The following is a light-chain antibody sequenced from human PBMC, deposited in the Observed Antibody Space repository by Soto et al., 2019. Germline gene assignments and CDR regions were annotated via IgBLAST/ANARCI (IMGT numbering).Light chain of an antibody. CDR2: DTF. J-gene: IGKJ1*01. CDR1: QSVNSY. Sequence: EIVLTQSPATLSLSPGERATLSCTASQSVNSYLAWYQHRPGQAPRLLIYDTFNRATGVPARFSGSGSGTDFTLTISSLEPEDFAVYYCQQYGSSGTFGQGTKVDIK. CDR3: QQYGSSGT. V-gene: IGKV3-11*01.